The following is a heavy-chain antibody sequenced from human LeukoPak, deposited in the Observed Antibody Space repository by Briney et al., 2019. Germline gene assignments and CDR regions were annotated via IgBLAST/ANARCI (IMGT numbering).Heavy chain of an antibody. D-gene: IGHD3-9*01. CDR1: GFTFRDYY. J-gene: IGHJ4*02. V-gene: IGHV3-11*04. Sequence: PGGSLRLSCLASGFTFRDYYMTWIRQAPGKGLEWISFISSRGTTTDYADSVKGRFTISRDNANSTLFLQMNSLRAEDTAVYYCARSALVIPHPFDYWGQGTLVTVSS. CDR3: ARSALVIPHPFDY. CDR2: ISSRGTTT.